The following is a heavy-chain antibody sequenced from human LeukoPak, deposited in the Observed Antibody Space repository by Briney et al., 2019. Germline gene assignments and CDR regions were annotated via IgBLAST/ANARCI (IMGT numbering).Heavy chain of an antibody. Sequence: SETLSLTCSVSGVSISAYYWSWIRQPAGEGLEWIGRIYPGESIYASENTNYNPSLKSRVSMSGDTSKNQVSLKLRSVTAADTAVYYCARDPTKVTTIFDSWGQGTLVTVSS. J-gene: IGHJ4*02. CDR1: GVSISAYY. D-gene: IGHD4-17*01. CDR3: ARDPTKVTTIFDS. CDR2: IYPGESIYASENT. V-gene: IGHV4-4*07.